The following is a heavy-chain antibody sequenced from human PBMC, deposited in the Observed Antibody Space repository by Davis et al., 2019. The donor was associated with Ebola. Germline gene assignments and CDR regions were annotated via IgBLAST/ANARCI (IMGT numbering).Heavy chain of an antibody. CDR2: LSGATSSI. CDR1: GFTFSTYS. J-gene: IGHJ4*02. Sequence: PGGSLRLSCAASGFTFSTYSMNWVRQAPGKGLECVSPLSGATSSIEYAESVKGRFTISRDNARNSLFLQMNSLRDEDTAVYYCARDAKLRDSGYDYFFDYWGQGALVTVSS. V-gene: IGHV3-48*02. D-gene: IGHD5-12*01. CDR3: ARDAKLRDSGYDYFFDY.